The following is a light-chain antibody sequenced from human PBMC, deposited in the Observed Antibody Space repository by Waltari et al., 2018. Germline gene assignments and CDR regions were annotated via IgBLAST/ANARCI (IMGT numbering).Light chain of an antibody. J-gene: IGLJ2*01. CDR2: DVS. V-gene: IGLV2-14*03. Sequence: QSALTQPASVSGSPGQSITIPCTGTSSDVGHYNYVSWYQQPPGKAPKLMIFDVSIRPSGVSKRFSGSKSGNTASLTISGLQAEDEADYYCSSYISSSTLELFGGGTSLTVL. CDR3: SSYISSSTLEL. CDR1: SSDVGHYNY.